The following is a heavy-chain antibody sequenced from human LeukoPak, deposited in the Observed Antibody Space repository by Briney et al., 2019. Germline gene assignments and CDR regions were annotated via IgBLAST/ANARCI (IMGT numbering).Heavy chain of an antibody. V-gene: IGHV4-39*07. J-gene: IGHJ5*02. CDR2: IYYSGST. CDR1: GGSISSSSYY. CDR3: ARVEHPNWNPYWFDP. Sequence: PSETLSLTCTVSGGSISSSSYYWGWIRQPPGKGLEWIGSIYYSGSTYYNPSLKSRVTISVDTSKNQFSLKLSSVTAADTAVYYCARVEHPNWNPYWFDPWGQGTLVTVSS. D-gene: IGHD1-1*01.